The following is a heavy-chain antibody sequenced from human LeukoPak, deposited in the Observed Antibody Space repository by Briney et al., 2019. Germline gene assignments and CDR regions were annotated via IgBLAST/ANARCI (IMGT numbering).Heavy chain of an antibody. V-gene: IGHV3-21*01. Sequence: GGSLRLSCAASGFTVSSNYMSWVRQAPGKGLEWVSSISSSSSYIYYADSVKGRFTISRDNAKNSLYLQMNSLRAEDTAVYYCARGHRYCSSTSCSSYYYYGMDVWGQGTTVTVSS. CDR3: ARGHRYCSSTSCSSYYYYGMDV. CDR1: GFTVSSNY. J-gene: IGHJ6*02. D-gene: IGHD2-2*01. CDR2: ISSSSSYI.